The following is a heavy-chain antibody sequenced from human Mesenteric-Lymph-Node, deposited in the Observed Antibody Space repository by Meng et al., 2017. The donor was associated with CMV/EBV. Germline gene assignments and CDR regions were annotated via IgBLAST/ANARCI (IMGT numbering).Heavy chain of an antibody. CDR3: ARGSFGNSWYLDS. CDR1: GFTFSTYG. D-gene: IGHD2-15*01. V-gene: IGHV3-48*04. J-gene: IGHJ4*02. Sequence: GESLKISCAASGFTFSTYGMNWVRQAPGKGLEWISYISSSSGTIYYADSVKGRFTISRDNAKNSLHLQMNSLRAEDTAVYYCARGSFGNSWYLDSWGQGTLVTVSS. CDR2: ISSSSGTI.